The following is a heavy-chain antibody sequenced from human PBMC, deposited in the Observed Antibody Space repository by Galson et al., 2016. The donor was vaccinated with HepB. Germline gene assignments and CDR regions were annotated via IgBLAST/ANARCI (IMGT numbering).Heavy chain of an antibody. CDR3: ARGRTIFGIPYGMDV. CDR2: ITGDGVTT. Sequence: SLRLSCAASGFMFHDCAMHWVRQAPGKGLEWVSSITGDGVTTYYADSVKGRFTISRDNAKNSLYLQMNSLRAEDTAVYFCARGRTIFGIPYGMDVWGKGTTVTVSS. V-gene: IGHV3-43*02. CDR1: GFMFHDCA. D-gene: IGHD3-3*01. J-gene: IGHJ6*04.